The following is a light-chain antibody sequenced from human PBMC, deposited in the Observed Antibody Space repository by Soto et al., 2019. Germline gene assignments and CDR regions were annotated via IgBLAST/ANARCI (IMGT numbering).Light chain of an antibody. CDR1: QSVYISY. V-gene: IGKV3-20*01. J-gene: IGKJ2*01. CDR3: PQSGNSPYT. Sequence: EIVLTQSPGTLSLSPGERASVSCRASQSVYISYLAWFQQKPGQAPRLLIYGASNRATGIPDRFSGRGSGSDFTLTITRLEPEDIAVYFCPQSGNSPYTFGQGTKVDIK. CDR2: GAS.